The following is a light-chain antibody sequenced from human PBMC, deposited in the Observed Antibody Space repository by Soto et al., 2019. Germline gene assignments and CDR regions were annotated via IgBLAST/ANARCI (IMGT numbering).Light chain of an antibody. J-gene: IGLJ1*01. CDR2: SNN. Sequence: QSSLTQPPSASGTPGQRITISCSGISSNIGSNYVYWYHQLPGTAPKLRIYSNNQRRSGVPDRFSGSKSGTSASLAISGLRSEDEADYYCAAWDDSLSGYVFGTGTKVTAL. CDR3: AAWDDSLSGYV. V-gene: IGLV1-47*02. CDR1: SSNIGSNY.